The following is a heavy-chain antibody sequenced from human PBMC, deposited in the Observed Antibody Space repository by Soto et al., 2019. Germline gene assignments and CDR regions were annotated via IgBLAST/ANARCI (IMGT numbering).Heavy chain of an antibody. J-gene: IGHJ6*02. CDR1: GVSIDTYY. V-gene: IGHV4-4*07. Sequence: QVQLQESGPGLVKPSETLSLTCTVSGVSIDTYYWTWMRKPAGKGLEWIGRFYASGSADYNPSLKSRVTMSVDTSKHQFSLKLTSVTAADTAVYYCARDRVSPTPGYYSYYYGMNVWGQGTAVAVSS. CDR3: ARDRVSPTPGYYSYYYGMNV. CDR2: FYASGSA. D-gene: IGHD5-12*01.